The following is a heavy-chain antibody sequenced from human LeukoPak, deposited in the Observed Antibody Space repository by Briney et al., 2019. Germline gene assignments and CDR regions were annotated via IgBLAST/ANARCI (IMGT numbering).Heavy chain of an antibody. CDR1: GFTFSSYE. J-gene: IGHJ4*02. Sequence: GGSLRLSCAASGFTFSSYEMNWVRQAPGKGLEWVSYISSSGSTIYYADSVKGRFTISRDNAKNSLYLQMNSLRAEDTAVYYCARGARSGWRLPAGYFDYWAREPWSPSPQ. D-gene: IGHD6-19*01. CDR2: ISSSGSTI. CDR3: ARGARSGWRLPAGYFDY. V-gene: IGHV3-48*03.